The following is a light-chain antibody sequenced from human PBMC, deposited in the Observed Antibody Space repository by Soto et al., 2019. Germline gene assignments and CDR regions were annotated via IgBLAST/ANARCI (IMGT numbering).Light chain of an antibody. J-gene: IGKJ2*01. V-gene: IGKV2-28*01. Sequence: DIVMTQSPLSLPVTPGEPASISCRSSQSLLHSNGYNYLDWYLQKPGQSPQLLIYLGSNRASGVPYKFSGSGSGTDVTLKIIRVEDEDVGVYYCMQALQTPYTFGHGNKLEIK. CDR3: MQALQTPYT. CDR2: LGS. CDR1: QSLLHSNGYNY.